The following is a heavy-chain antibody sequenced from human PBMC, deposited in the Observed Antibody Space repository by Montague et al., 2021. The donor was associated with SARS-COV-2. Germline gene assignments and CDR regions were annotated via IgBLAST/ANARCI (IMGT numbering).Heavy chain of an antibody. V-gene: IGHV4-34*01. CDR1: GGSFSPYY. CDR2: ISQGGNT. CDR3: ARLGDGIVPSPLLGLGPYYSFYYMDV. Sequence: SETLSLTCAVSGGSFSPYYWTWVRQPPGKGLEWIGEISQGGNTKYNPSLLSRVSISLDTSRNQFSLKLSSVTAADTAIYYCARLGDGIVPSPLLGLGPYYSFYYMDVWGKGTAVTISS. J-gene: IGHJ6*03. D-gene: IGHD7-27*01.